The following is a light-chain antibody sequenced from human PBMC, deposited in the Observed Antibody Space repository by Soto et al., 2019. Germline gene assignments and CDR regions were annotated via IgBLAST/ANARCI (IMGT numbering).Light chain of an antibody. CDR1: QSVRSY. Sequence: EIVLTQSPATLSLSPGERATLSCRASQSVRSYLAWYQQKPGQPPRLLIYGASTRATGIPARFSGSGSGTEFTLTISSLQSEDFAVYYCQQYNNWPRTFGQGTKLEIK. V-gene: IGKV3-15*01. J-gene: IGKJ2*01. CDR3: QQYNNWPRT. CDR2: GAS.